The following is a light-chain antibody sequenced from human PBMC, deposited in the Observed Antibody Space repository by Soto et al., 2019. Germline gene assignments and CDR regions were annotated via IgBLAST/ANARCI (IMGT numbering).Light chain of an antibody. CDR3: QQYNSYPT. V-gene: IGKV1-5*01. Sequence: DIEVTESPSILSASVGDRVTITCRASQSISSWLAWYQQKPGKAPKLLIYDASSLESGVPSRFSGSGSGTEFTLTISSLQPDDFATYYCQQYNSYPTFGQGTRLEIK. CDR2: DAS. J-gene: IGKJ5*01. CDR1: QSISSW.